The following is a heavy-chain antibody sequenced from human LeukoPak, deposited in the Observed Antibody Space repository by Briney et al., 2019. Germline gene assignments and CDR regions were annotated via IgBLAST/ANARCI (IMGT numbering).Heavy chain of an antibody. D-gene: IGHD5-18*01. V-gene: IGHV3-21*01. CDR3: ARLFIRDTAETGFDY. Sequence: TGGSLRLSCAASGFTFSSYSMNWVRQAPGKGLEWVSSISRSSSYIYYADSVKGRFTISRDNAKNSLYLQMNSLRAEDTAVYYCARLFIRDTAETGFDYWGQGTLVTVSS. J-gene: IGHJ4*02. CDR1: GFTFSSYS. CDR2: ISRSSSYI.